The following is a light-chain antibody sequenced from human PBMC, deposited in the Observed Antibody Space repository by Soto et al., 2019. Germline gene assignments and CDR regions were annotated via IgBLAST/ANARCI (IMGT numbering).Light chain of an antibody. CDR1: QGISNY. CDR3: QKYNSAPPWT. Sequence: DIQMTQSPSSLSASVGDRVTITCRASQGISNYLAWYQQKPGKVPKLLIYAASTLQSGAPSRFSGSGSGTDFTITISSLQPEDVATYYCQKYNSAPPWTFGQGTKVEIK. V-gene: IGKV1-27*01. J-gene: IGKJ1*01. CDR2: AAS.